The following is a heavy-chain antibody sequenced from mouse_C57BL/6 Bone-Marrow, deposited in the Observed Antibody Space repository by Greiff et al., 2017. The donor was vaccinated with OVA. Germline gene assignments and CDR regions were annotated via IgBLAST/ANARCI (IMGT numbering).Heavy chain of an antibody. CDR1: GFTFSSYG. J-gene: IGHJ1*03. CDR3: ASTVVNWYFDV. CDR2: ISSGGSYT. D-gene: IGHD1-1*01. V-gene: IGHV5-6*01. Sequence: EVQLMESGGDLVKPGGSLKLSCAASGFTFSSYGMSWVRQTPDKRLEWVATISSGGSYTYYPDSVKGRFTISRDNAKNTLYLQMSSLKSEDTAMYYCASTVVNWYFDVWGTGTTVTVSS.